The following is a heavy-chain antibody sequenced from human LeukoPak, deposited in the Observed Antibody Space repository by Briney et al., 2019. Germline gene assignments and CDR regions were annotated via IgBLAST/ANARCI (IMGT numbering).Heavy chain of an antibody. CDR1: GGSISSYY. CDR2: IYSSGST. CDR3: ASIGRAGTDH. D-gene: IGHD6-13*01. J-gene: IGHJ4*02. V-gene: IGHV4-59*08. Sequence: SETLSLTCTVSGGSISSYYWSWIRQPPGKGREWIGFIYSSGSTNYNPSLKSRVTISIDTSKNQFSLKLSSVTAADTAVYYCASIGRAGTDHWGQGTLVTVSS.